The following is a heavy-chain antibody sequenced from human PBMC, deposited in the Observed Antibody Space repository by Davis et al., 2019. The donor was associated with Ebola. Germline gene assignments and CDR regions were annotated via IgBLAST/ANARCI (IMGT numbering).Heavy chain of an antibody. CDR2: INPNSGGT. J-gene: IGHJ6*02. CDR3: ARGVYAMPFDYYYYGMDV. D-gene: IGHD2-8*01. V-gene: IGHV1-2*02. CDR1: GYTFTSYD. Sequence: ASVKVSCKASGYTFTSYDINWVRQATGQGLEWMGWINPNSGGTNYAQKFQGRVTMTRDTSISTAYMELRSLRSDDTAVYYCARGVYAMPFDYYYYGMDVWGQGTTVTVSS.